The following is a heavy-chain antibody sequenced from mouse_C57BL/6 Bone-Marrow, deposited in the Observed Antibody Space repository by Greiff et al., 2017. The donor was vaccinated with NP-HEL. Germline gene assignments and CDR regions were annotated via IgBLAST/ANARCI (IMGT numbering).Heavy chain of an antibody. CDR1: GFTFSDAW. CDR2: IRNKANNHAT. D-gene: IGHD2-2*01. J-gene: IGHJ2*01. Sequence: EVQLVESGGGLVQPGGSMKLSCAASGFTFSDAWMDWVRQSPEKGLEWVAEIRNKANNHATYYAESVKGRFTISRDDSKSSVYLQMNSLRAEDTGIYYCTRREVTTGYYFDYWGQGTTLTVSS. CDR3: TRREVTTGYYFDY. V-gene: IGHV6-6*01.